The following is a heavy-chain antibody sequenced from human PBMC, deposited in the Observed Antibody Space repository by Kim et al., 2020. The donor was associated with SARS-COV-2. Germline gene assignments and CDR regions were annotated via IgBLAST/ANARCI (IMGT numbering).Heavy chain of an antibody. CDR1: GYTFTNYA. Sequence: SVKVSCKASGYTFTNYAMIWVRQAPGQGLEWMGWINTNTGNPTYAQGFTGRFVFSLDTSVTTAYLQISSLKAEDTAVYYCARVGSGWLFDYWGQGTLVT. V-gene: IGHV7-4-1*02. J-gene: IGHJ4*02. CDR3: ARVGSGWLFDY. D-gene: IGHD6-19*01. CDR2: INTNTGNP.